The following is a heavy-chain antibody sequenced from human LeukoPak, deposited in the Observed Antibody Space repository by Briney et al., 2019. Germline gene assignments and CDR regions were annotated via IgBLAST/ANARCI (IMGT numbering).Heavy chain of an antibody. CDR2: IRYDGSNK. D-gene: IGHD3-22*01. V-gene: IGHV3-30*02. CDR1: GFTFSNYG. Sequence: PGGSLRLSCAASGFTFSNYGMHWVRQAPGKGLAWVAFIRYDGSNKYYADSVKGRFTISRDNSKNTLYLQMNSLRPEDTAIYYCSIFEITLIVVLNSWGQGTLVTVSS. J-gene: IGHJ4*02. CDR3: SIFEITLIVVLNS.